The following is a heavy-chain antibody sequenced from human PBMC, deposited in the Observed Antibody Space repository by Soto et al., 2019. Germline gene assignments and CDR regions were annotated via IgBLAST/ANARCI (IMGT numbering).Heavy chain of an antibody. CDR2: IYWDDDK. CDR1: GFSLSTSGVG. D-gene: IGHD2-2*01. J-gene: IGHJ1*01. CDR3: GEGQPAPIPGH. V-gene: IGHV2-5*02. Sequence: QITLRESGPTLVKPTQTLTLTCTFSGFSLSTSGVGVGWIRQPPGKALEWLALIYWDDDKRYSPSLKSRLTITRVTCKSQVVLTRTNMGPVDTATYYCGEGQPAPIPGHWGQGALVAVSS.